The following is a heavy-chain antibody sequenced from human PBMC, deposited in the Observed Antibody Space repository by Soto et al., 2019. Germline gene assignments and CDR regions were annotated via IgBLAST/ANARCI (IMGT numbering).Heavy chain of an antibody. D-gene: IGHD3-9*01. J-gene: IGHJ4*02. CDR2: ISSSSSTI. Sequence: GGSLRLSCAASGFTFSSYSMNWVRQAPGKGLEWVSYISSSSSTIYYADSVKGRFTISRDNAKNSLYLQMNSLRAEDTAVYYCARYYFDWSRLIDYWGQGTLVTVSS. V-gene: IGHV3-48*01. CDR1: GFTFSSYS. CDR3: ARYYFDWSRLIDY.